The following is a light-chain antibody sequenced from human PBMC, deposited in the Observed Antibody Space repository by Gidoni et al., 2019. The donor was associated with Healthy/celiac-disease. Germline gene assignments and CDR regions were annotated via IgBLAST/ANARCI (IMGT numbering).Light chain of an antibody. V-gene: IGKV1-39*01. CDR2: AAS. CDR3: QQSYSTPYT. J-gene: IGKJ2*01. CDR1: QRISSY. Sequence: LQLTHSPSSLSASVGDRVTITCRASQRISSYLNWYQQKPGKAPKLLIYAASSLQSGVPSRFSGSGSGTDFTLTISSLQSEDFATYYCQQSYSTPYTFGQGTKVEIK.